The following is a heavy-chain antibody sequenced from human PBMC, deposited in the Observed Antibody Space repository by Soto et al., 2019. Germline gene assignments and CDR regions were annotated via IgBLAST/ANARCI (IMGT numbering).Heavy chain of an antibody. Sequence: SETLSLTGTVSGACISGFYWSWIRKSAGKGLEWIVRIYATGTTDYNPSLKSRVMMSVDTSKKQFSLKLRSLTAADKAVYYSVRDGTKTLRDWFDPWGQGISVTV. J-gene: IGHJ5*02. CDR2: IYATGTT. D-gene: IGHD1-1*01. CDR3: VRDGTKTLRDWFDP. V-gene: IGHV4-4*07. CDR1: GACISGFY.